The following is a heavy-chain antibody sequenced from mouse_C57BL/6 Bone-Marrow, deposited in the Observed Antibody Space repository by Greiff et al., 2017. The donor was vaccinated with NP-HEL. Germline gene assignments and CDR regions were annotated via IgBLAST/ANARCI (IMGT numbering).Heavy chain of an antibody. J-gene: IGHJ3*01. CDR3: ARLIYYYGSSPAWFAY. D-gene: IGHD1-1*01. CDR1: GYTFTDYY. CDR2: INPYNGGT. Sequence: VQLQQSGPVLVKPGASVKMSCKASGYTFTDYYMNWVKQSHGKSLEWIGVINPYNGGTSYNQKFKGKATLTVDKSSSTAYMELNSLTSEDSAVYYCARLIYYYGSSPAWFAYWGQGTLVTVSA. V-gene: IGHV1-19*01.